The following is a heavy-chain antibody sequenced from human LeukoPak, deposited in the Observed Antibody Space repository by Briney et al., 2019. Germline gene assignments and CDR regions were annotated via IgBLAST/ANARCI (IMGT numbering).Heavy chain of an antibody. J-gene: IGHJ6*02. D-gene: IGHD3-3*01. CDR2: INHSGST. CDR3: ARGAPINSIFGVVIMRYGMDV. V-gene: IGHV4-39*07. CDR1: GGSISSGGYY. Sequence: PSETLSLTCTVSGGSISSGGYYWSWIRQPPGKGLEWIGEINHSGSTNYNPSLKSRVTISVDTSKNQFSLKLSSVTAADTAVYYCARGAPINSIFGVVIMRYGMDVWGQGTTVTVSS.